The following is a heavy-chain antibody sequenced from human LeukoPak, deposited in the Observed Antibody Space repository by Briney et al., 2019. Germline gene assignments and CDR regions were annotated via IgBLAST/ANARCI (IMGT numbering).Heavy chain of an antibody. CDR2: IYPPDSDT. Sequence: GESLKISFTSSEYIFTDYWISWVRPIPGKGLEWIGIIYPPDSDTKYSPSFEVQVTMSVDTSTNTAYLQSNSLEASDTAMYYCARQGGHCSESLCAHFYYMDFWGGGTPVTVSS. D-gene: IGHD2-8*02. V-gene: IGHV5-51*01. CDR3: ARQGGHCSESLCAHFYYMDF. J-gene: IGHJ6*03. CDR1: EYIFTDYW.